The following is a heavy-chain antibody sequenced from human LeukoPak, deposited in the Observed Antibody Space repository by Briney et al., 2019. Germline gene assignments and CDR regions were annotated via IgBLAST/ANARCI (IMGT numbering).Heavy chain of an antibody. CDR1: GFTFNDYW. J-gene: IGHJ4*02. CDR2: IKWDGTET. V-gene: IGHV3-7*01. CDR3: ARSPTRRCDY. Sequence: GRSLRLSCAASGFTFNDYWMSWVRQIPGKGLEWVADIKWDGTETYYVDSVKGRFTISRDDAKNTLYLQMNSLRAEDTAIYYCARSPTRRCDYWGQGTLVTVSS.